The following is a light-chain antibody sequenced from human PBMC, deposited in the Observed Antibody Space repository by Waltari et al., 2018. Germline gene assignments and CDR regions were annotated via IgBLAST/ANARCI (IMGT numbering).Light chain of an antibody. Sequence: QSALTKPASVSGSPGQSIAFSCTGTSSDVGGYNYVSWYQQYPGKAPKLMVYDVSKRPSGVSDRFSGSKSGNTASLTISGLQAEDEADYYCSSYTSSSTLFGGGTKLTVL. CDR1: SSDVGGYNY. CDR2: DVS. V-gene: IGLV2-14*01. J-gene: IGLJ2*01. CDR3: SSYTSSSTL.